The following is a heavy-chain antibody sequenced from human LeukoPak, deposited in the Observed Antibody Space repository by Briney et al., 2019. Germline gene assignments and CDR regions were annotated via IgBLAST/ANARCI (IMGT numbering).Heavy chain of an antibody. J-gene: IGHJ5*02. Sequence: KSSETLSLTCAVYGGSFSGYYWSWIRQPPGKGLEWIGENNHSGSTNYNPSLKSRVTISVDTSKNQFSLKLSSVTAADTAVYYCARGGRGGGYCSSTSCYGLDNWFDPWGQGTLVTVSS. CDR2: NNHSGST. D-gene: IGHD2-2*01. CDR3: ARGGRGGGYCSSTSCYGLDNWFDP. CDR1: GGSFSGYY. V-gene: IGHV4-34*01.